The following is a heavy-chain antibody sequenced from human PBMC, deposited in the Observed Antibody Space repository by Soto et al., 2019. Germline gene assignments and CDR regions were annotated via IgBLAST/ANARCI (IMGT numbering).Heavy chain of an antibody. CDR2: ITDRNDI. D-gene: IGHD6-13*01. V-gene: IGHV3-21*01. Sequence: PGGSLRLSCAASGFTFSVYSIAWVRQAPGKGLEWVSSITDRNDIRHADSVKGRFTVSRDNANNSVHLQMNSLRAEDTAVYYCARFATPTSTWYWFDPWGQGTLVTVSS. J-gene: IGHJ5*02. CDR3: ARFATPTSTWYWFDP. CDR1: GFTFSVYS.